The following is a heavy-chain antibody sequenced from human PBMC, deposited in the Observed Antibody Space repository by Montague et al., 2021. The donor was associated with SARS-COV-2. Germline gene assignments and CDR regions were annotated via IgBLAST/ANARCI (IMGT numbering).Heavy chain of an antibody. Sequence: SETLSLTCTVSGDSISSSSYYWGWIRQPPGKGPEWIGSINNRGNTYNNPSLRSRVSISVDTSKNQFSLNVRSVTAADTGLFYCVRVTHPRSAWPYCMDVWGKGTTVTV. CDR2: INNRGNT. J-gene: IGHJ6*03. V-gene: IGHV4-39*01. CDR1: GDSISSSSYY. D-gene: IGHD4-11*01. CDR3: VRVTHPRSAWPYCMDV.